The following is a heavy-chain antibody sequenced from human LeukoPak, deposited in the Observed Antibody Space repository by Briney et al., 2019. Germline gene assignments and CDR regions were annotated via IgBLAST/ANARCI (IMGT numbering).Heavy chain of an antibody. V-gene: IGHV3-21*01. CDR1: GFTFNSYS. CDR2: ISSGGSYI. J-gene: IGHJ4*02. D-gene: IGHD3-9*01. Sequence: GGSLTLSCAASGFTFNSYSMTWVRQAPGKGLEWVSSISSGGSYIHSADSVKGRFTISRNNAKNSLYLQMNSLRAEDTAVYYCAKDGQGGNYDVLTGYYSKGNDSWGLGIMVIVS. CDR3: AKDGQGGNYDVLTGYYSKGNDS.